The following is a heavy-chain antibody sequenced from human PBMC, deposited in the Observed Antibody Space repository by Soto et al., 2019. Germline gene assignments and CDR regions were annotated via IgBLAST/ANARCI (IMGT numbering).Heavy chain of an antibody. CDR2: ISSSSSYI. D-gene: IGHD1-26*01. Sequence: EVQLVESGGGLVKPGGSLRLSCAASGFTFSSYSMNWVRQAPGKGLEWVSSISSSSSYIYYADSVKGRFTISRDNAKNSLYLQMNSLRAEDTAVYYCARDGPNSGSYVEGMDYWGQETLVPVSS. CDR3: ARDGPNSGSYVEGMDY. J-gene: IGHJ4*02. CDR1: GFTFSSYS. V-gene: IGHV3-21*01.